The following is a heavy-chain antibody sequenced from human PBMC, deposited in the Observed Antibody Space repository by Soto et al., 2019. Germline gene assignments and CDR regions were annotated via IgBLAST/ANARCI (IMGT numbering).Heavy chain of an antibody. V-gene: IGHV1-8*01. Sequence: ASVKVSCKASGYTFSRFDINWVRQATGRGLEWMGWMNPNSGNTGCAQKFQGRVTMTTNASTNTAYMELSSLTSEDTAVYYCARGGGGYCCSTSCYGIDYWGQGALVTVSS. D-gene: IGHD2-2*01. CDR1: GYTFSRFD. CDR2: MNPNSGNT. J-gene: IGHJ4*02. CDR3: ARGGGGYCCSTSCYGIDY.